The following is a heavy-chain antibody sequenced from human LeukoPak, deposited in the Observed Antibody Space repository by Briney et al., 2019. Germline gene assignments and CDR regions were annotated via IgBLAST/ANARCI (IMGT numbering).Heavy chain of an antibody. J-gene: IGHJ5*02. D-gene: IGHD6-13*01. V-gene: IGHV4-34*01. Sequence: MPSETLSLTCAVYGGSFSGYYWSWIRQPPGKGLEWIGEINHSGSTNYNPSLKSRVTISVGTSKNQFSLKLSSVTAADTAVYYCAKSSSWTNWFDPWGQGTLVTVSS. CDR1: GGSFSGYY. CDR3: AKSSSWTNWFDP. CDR2: INHSGST.